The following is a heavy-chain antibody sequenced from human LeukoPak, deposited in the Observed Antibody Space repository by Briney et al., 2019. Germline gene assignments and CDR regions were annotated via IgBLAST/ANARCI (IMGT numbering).Heavy chain of an antibody. D-gene: IGHD2-21*02. CDR3: AKDRPPYCGGDCYSGYYFDY. V-gene: IGHV3-23*01. J-gene: IGHJ4*02. CDR1: GFTFSSYG. CDR2: ISGSGGST. Sequence: GGSLRLSCAASGFTFSSYGMSWVRQAPGKGLEWVSAISGSGGSTYYADSVKGRFTISRDNSKNTLYLQMNSLRAEDTAVYYCAKDRPPYCGGDCYSGYYFDYWGQGTLVTVSS.